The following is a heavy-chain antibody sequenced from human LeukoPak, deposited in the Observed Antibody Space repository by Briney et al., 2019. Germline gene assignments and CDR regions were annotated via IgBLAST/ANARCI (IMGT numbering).Heavy chain of an antibody. V-gene: IGHV1-2*02. CDR1: GYTFTCYY. Sequence: ASVKLSCKASGYTFTCYYMHWVRQPPGQGLEWMGWINPNSGGTNYAQKFQGRVTMTSNTSISTAYMELSRPRSDDTAVYYSARTQTPSKYSSPSFWGQGTLVTVSS. CDR2: INPNSGGT. J-gene: IGHJ1*01. CDR3: ARTQTPSKYSSPSF. D-gene: IGHD6-6*01.